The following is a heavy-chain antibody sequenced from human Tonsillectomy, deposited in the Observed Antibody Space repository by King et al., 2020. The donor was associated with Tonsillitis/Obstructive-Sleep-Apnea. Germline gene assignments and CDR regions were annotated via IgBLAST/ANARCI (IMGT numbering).Heavy chain of an antibody. V-gene: IGHV5-51*01. D-gene: IGHD3-3*01. CDR1: GYTFSTYW. J-gene: IGHJ4*02. Sequence: QLVQSGAEVKKPGESLKISCNVSGYTFSTYWIGWVRQMPGKGLEWMGIIFPADSDTRYSPTFQGQVTISADKSIRTAYLPWSSLKAGDTAIYYCATSPITIFGVGSYYFDHWGQGTRVTVSS. CDR2: IFPADSDT. CDR3: ATSPITIFGVGSYYFDH.